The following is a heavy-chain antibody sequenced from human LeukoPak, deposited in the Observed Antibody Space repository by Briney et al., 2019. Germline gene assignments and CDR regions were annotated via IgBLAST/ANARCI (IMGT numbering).Heavy chain of an antibody. CDR3: TKGDASEVGSRYAFDI. V-gene: IGHV3-43*02. J-gene: IGHJ3*02. D-gene: IGHD1-26*01. Sequence: PGGSLRLSCAASGFTFSSYGMSWVRQAPGKGLEWVSLITWDGGRTFYADSVKGRFTISRDNSKNSLYLQMNGLKTEDTALYYCTKGDASEVGSRYAFDIWGQGTMVTVSS. CDR2: ITWDGGRT. CDR1: GFTFSSYG.